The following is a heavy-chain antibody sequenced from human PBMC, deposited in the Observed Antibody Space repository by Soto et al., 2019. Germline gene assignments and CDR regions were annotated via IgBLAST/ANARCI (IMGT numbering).Heavy chain of an antibody. J-gene: IGHJ6*02. CDR2: IKQDGSEK. V-gene: IGHV3-7*03. Sequence: EVQLVESGGGLVQPGGSLRLSCAASGFTFSSYWMSWVRQAPGKGLEWVANIKQDGSEKYNVDSVKGRFTISRDNAKNSLYLQMNSLRAEDTAVYYCARDRHTYYYYYGMDVWGQGTTVTVSS. CDR3: ARDRHTYYYYYGMDV. CDR1: GFTFSSYW.